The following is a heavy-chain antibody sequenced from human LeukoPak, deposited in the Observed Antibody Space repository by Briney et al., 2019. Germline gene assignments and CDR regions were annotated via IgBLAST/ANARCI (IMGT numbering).Heavy chain of an antibody. Sequence: GGSLRLSCAASGFTFSSYWMSWVRQAPGKGLEWVANIKQAGSENYYVDSVKGRFTISRDNAKNSLYLQMNSLRAEDTAVYYCASAFYGGNPDAGYWGQGTLVTVSS. V-gene: IGHV3-7*03. D-gene: IGHD4-23*01. J-gene: IGHJ4*02. CDR2: IKQAGSEN. CDR1: GFTFSSYW. CDR3: ASAFYGGNPDAGY.